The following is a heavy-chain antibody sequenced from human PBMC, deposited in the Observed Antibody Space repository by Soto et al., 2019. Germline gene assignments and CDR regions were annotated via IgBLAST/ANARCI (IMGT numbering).Heavy chain of an antibody. D-gene: IGHD5-12*01. CDR3: ARGQEGVVATH. Sequence: QVQLQQWGAGLLKPSETLSLNCAVNGGSLSGYYWSWIRQPPGKGLEWIGEIKDVGRTNYSPSLKRRVTLSSDTSNNQVSLRLYSVTAADTGVYYCARGQEGVVATHWDQGTLVTVSS. V-gene: IGHV4-34*01. J-gene: IGHJ4*02. CDR1: GGSLSGYY. CDR2: IKDVGRT.